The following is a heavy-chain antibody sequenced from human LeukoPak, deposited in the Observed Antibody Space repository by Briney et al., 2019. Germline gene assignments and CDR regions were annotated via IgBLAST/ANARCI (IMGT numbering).Heavy chain of an antibody. Sequence: GGSLRLSCAASGFTFRSYWMSWVRQAPGKGLEWVANINQGGSVKYYVDSVKGRFTISRDDAKNSLYVQMNSLRDEDTAVYYRARVGYSGWNLEYWGQGTLVTVSS. CDR3: ARVGYSGWNLEY. CDR2: INQGGSVK. V-gene: IGHV3-7*01. D-gene: IGHD5-12*01. CDR1: GFTFRSYW. J-gene: IGHJ4*02.